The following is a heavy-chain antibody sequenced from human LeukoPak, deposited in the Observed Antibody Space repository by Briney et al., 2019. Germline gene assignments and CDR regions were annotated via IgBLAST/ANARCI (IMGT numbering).Heavy chain of an antibody. D-gene: IGHD1-26*01. CDR2: ISSSSSYI. V-gene: IGHV3-21*01. Sequence: PRGSLRLSCAASGFTFSSYSMNWVRQAPGKGLEWVSSISSSSSYIYYADSVKGRFTISRDNAKNSLYLQMNSLRAEDTAVYYCARGGSGSYVYFDYWGQGTLVTVSS. CDR1: GFTFSSYS. J-gene: IGHJ4*02. CDR3: ARGGSGSYVYFDY.